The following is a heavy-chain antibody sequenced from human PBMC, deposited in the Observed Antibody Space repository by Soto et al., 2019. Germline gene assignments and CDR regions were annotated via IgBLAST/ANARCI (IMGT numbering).Heavy chain of an antibody. CDR2: IKSKTDGGTT. D-gene: IGHD4-17*01. CDR3: TTLEVTTVIPYYYMDV. J-gene: IGHJ6*03. V-gene: IGHV3-15*01. Sequence: GGSLRLSCAASGFTFSNAWMSWVRQAPGKGLEWVGRIKSKTDGGTTDYAALVKGRFTISSDDSKNTLHLQMNSLKTEDTAVYYGTTLEVTTVIPYYYMDVWGKGTTVTVSS. CDR1: GFTFSNAW.